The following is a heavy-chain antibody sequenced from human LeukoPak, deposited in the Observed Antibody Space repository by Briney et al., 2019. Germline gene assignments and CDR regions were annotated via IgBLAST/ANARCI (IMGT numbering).Heavy chain of an antibody. CDR3: AKDKGLGYSYGSDY. J-gene: IGHJ4*02. CDR2: ISGSSSYI. V-gene: IGHV3-21*01. Sequence: GGSLRLSCAASGFTFSSYTMNWVRQAPGKGLEWVSSISGSSSYIYYADSVKGRFTISRDNAKNSLYLQMNSLRAEDTAVYYCAKDKGLGYSYGSDYWGQGTLVIVSS. CDR1: GFTFSSYT. D-gene: IGHD5-18*01.